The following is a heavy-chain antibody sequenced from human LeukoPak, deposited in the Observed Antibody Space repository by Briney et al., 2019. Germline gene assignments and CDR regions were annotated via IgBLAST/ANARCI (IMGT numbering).Heavy chain of an antibody. J-gene: IGHJ4*02. Sequence: PSETLSLTCAASCYSISSGNYWGWIRQPPGKGLEWIGNILHSGSTYYNPSLKSRVTISVDTSKNQFSLKLSSVTAADTAVYYCSRRCVSPSCYLYWGQGTLVTVSS. CDR3: SRRCVSPSCYLY. V-gene: IGHV4-38-2*01. CDR1: CYSISSGNY. D-gene: IGHD2-2*01. CDR2: ILHSGST.